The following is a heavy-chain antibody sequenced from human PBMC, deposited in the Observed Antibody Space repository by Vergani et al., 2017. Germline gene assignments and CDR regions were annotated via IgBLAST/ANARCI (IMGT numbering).Heavy chain of an antibody. CDR1: GGSFSGYY. CDR2: INHSGST. J-gene: IGHJ4*02. D-gene: IGHD4/OR15-4a*01. V-gene: IGHV4-34*01. CDR3: ARAANLPTFRPFDY. Sequence: QVQLQQWGAGLLKPSETLSLTCAVYGGSFSGYYWSWIRQPPGKGLEWIGEINHSGSTNYNPSLKSRVTISVDTSTNQFSLNLSSVTAADTAVYYCARAANLPTFRPFDYWGQGTLVTVSS.